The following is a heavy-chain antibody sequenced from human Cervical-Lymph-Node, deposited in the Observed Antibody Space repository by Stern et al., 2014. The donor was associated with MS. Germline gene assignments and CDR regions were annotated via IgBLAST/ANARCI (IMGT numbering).Heavy chain of an antibody. J-gene: IGHJ6*02. CDR3: ASPLTATSVPFGYYGMDV. Sequence: QVQLVQSGAEVKKPGSSVKVSCKASGGTFSNYATSWVRQAPGQGIEWMGGIVPLFGKPNYAQKFQGRVTITADESTSTAYMDLSSLRSEDTAVYYCASPLTATSVPFGYYGMDVLGQGTTVTLS. D-gene: IGHD4-17*01. CDR1: GGTFSNYA. V-gene: IGHV1-69*01. CDR2: IVPLFGKP.